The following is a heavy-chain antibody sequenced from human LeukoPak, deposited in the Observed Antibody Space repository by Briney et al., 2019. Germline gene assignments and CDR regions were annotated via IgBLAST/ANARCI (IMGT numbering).Heavy chain of an antibody. CDR2: IYYSGST. J-gene: IGHJ4*02. CDR1: AGSISSGGYY. Sequence: SETLSLTCTVSAGSISSGGYYWSWIRQHPGKGLEWIGYIYYSGSTYYNPSLKSRVTISVDTSKNQFSLKVSSVTAADTAVYYCATGDYFDYWGQGTLVTVSS. V-gene: IGHV4-31*03. CDR3: ATGDYFDY. D-gene: IGHD3-10*01.